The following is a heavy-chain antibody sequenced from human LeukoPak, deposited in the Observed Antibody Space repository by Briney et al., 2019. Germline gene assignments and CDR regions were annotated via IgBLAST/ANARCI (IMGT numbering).Heavy chain of an antibody. CDR1: GYTFTDYT. V-gene: IGHV1-3*01. J-gene: IGHJ6*02. D-gene: IGHD3-3*01. CDR2: INGGSGNT. Sequence: ASVTVSCKASGYTFTDYTMHWLRQAPGQRLDWMGWINGGSGNTKYSQKFQGRVTITRDTSASTAYMELSSLRSEDTAVYYCARDSSPLRFLEWPDYYYYGMDVWGQGTTVTVSS. CDR3: ARDSSPLRFLEWPDYYYYGMDV.